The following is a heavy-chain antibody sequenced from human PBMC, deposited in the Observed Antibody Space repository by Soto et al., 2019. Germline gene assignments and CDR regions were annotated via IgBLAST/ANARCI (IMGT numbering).Heavy chain of an antibody. J-gene: IGHJ3*02. V-gene: IGHV4-30-4*01. Sequence: QVQLQESGPGLVKPSQTLSLTCSVSGGSISSGDYYWSWIRQPPGKGLEWIAYIYYSGIIYYNPSLKRRVTMSRDTSKNQFFLNLDSVTAADTAVYYCAREVGEVDYSSSSDAFDIWGQGTMVTVSS. CDR2: IYYSGII. CDR1: GGSISSGDYY. CDR3: AREVGEVDYSSSSDAFDI. D-gene: IGHD6-6*01.